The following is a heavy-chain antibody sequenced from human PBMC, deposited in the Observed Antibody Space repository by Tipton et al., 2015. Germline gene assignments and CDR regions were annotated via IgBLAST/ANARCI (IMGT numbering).Heavy chain of an antibody. CDR3: ASSNYYDTCWY. CDR2: IYHSGNP. CDR1: GGSISTAGYY. V-gene: IGHV4-39*01. Sequence: TLSLTCNVSGGSISTAGYYWGWIRQSPGEGLEWIGTIYHSGNPRYNPSLKSRAIISVDTSKNQFSLKLSSVTAADRAVYYCASSNYYDTCWYWGQGTLVTVSS. J-gene: IGHJ4*02. D-gene: IGHD3-22*01.